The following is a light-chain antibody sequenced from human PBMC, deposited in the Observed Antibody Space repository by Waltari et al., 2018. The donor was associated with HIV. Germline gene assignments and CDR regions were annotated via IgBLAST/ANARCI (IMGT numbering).Light chain of an antibody. J-gene: IGKJ3*01. V-gene: IGKV3-20*01. CDR3: QQYATASFT. CDR1: QSVSSSY. Sequence: DIVLTQPPGTLSLSQGERATLPCRASQSVSSSYLAWYQQKSGQAPRLLIYGASSRAAGIPDRFSGSGSGTDFSLTIRRLEPEDFAVYFCQQYATASFTFGPGTKVDIK. CDR2: GAS.